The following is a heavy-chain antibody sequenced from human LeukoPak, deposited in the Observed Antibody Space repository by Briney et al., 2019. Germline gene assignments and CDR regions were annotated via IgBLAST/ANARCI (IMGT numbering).Heavy chain of an antibody. V-gene: IGHV3-7*01. J-gene: IGHJ4*02. CDR3: AREHFDYYDSSGYYSH. D-gene: IGHD3-22*01. CDR1: GFTFSSYW. CDR2: IKQDGSEK. Sequence: GGSLRLSCAASGFTFSSYWMSWVRQAPGKGLEWVANIKQDGSEKYYVDSVKGRFTISRDNSKNSLYLQMNSLRAEDTAVYYCAREHFDYYDSSGYYSHWGQGTLVSVSS.